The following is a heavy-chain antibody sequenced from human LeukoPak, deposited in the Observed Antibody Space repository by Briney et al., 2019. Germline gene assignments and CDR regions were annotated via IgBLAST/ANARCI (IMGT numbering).Heavy chain of an antibody. V-gene: IGHV4-34*01. Sequence: SETLSLTCAVYGGSFSGYYWSWIRQPPGKGLEWIGEINHSGSTNYNPSLKSRVTISVDTSKNQFSLKLSSVTAADTAVYYCARGRGVPYYYYYMDVWGKGTTVTVSS. J-gene: IGHJ6*03. CDR3: ARGRGVPYYYYYMDV. D-gene: IGHD3-10*01. CDR1: GGSFSGYY. CDR2: INHSGST.